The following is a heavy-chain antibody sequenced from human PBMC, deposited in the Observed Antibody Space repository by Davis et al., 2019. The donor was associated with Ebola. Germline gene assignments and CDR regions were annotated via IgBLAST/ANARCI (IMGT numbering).Heavy chain of an antibody. D-gene: IGHD2-2*01. J-gene: IGHJ6*02. Sequence: PSETLSLTCAVSGGSISSGGYSWSWIRQPPGKGLEWIGYIYHSGSTYYNPSLKSRVTISVDTSKNQFSLKLSSVTAADTAVYYCARVRTVPPYYYGMDVWGQGTTVTVSS. CDR2: IYHSGST. V-gene: IGHV4-30-2*01. CDR3: ARVRTVPPYYYGMDV. CDR1: GGSISSGGYS.